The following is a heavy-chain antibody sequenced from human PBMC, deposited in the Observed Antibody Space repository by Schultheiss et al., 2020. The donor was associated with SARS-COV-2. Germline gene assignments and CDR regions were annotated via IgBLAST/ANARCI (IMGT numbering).Heavy chain of an antibody. CDR3: ATLAATHYYYGMDV. Sequence: SQTLLLTCAISGDSVSSNSAAWNWIRQSPSRGLEWLGRTYYRSKWYNDYAVSVKSRITINPDTSKNQFSLQLNSVTPEDTAVYYCATLAATHYYYGMDVWGQGTTVTVSS. J-gene: IGHJ6*02. CDR1: GDSVSSNSAA. CDR2: TYYRSKWYN. V-gene: IGHV6-1*01. D-gene: IGHD6-6*01.